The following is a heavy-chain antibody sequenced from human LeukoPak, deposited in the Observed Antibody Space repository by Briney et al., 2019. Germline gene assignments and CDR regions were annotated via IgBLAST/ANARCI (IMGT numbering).Heavy chain of an antibody. CDR2: IYYSGST. Sequence: PSETLSLTCTICGRSISSYYWSWIRQPPGKGLEWIGYIYYSGSTNYNPSLKSRVTISVDTSKNQFSLKLSSVTAADTAVYYCARYQNSFDYWGQGTLVTVSS. CDR3: ARYQNSFDY. CDR1: GRSISSYY. V-gene: IGHV4-59*01. J-gene: IGHJ4*02.